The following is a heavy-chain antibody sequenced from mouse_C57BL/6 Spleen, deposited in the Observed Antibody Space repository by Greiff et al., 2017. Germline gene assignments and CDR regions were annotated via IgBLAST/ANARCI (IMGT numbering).Heavy chain of an antibody. CDR2: ISSGSSTI. CDR1: GFTFSDYG. V-gene: IGHV5-17*01. J-gene: IGHJ3*01. D-gene: IGHD2-4*01. CDR3: ARGKEFYYDYERPPFAY. Sequence: EVMLVESGGGLVKPGGSLKLSCAASGFTFSDYGMHWVRQAPEKGLEWVAYISSGSSTIYYADTVKGRFTISRDNAKNTLFLQMTSLRSEDTAMYYCARGKEFYYDYERPPFAYWGQGTLVTVSA.